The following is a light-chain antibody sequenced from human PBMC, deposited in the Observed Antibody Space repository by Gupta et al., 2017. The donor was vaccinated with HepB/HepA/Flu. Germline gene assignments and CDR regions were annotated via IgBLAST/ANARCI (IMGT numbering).Light chain of an antibody. Sequence: QSVFTQPPSVSAAPGQRVTISCSGSSSNIGNNYMSWYQQLPGTAPKVVIYENKKRPSGIPDRFSGSKSGTSATLGITGLQTGDEADYYCGTWDNSLSAVVFGGGTRLTVL. CDR3: GTWDNSLSAVV. CDR2: ENK. V-gene: IGLV1-51*02. CDR1: SSNIGNNY. J-gene: IGLJ2*01.